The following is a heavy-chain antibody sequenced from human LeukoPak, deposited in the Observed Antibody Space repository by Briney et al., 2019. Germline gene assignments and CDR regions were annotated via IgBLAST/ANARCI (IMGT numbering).Heavy chain of an antibody. J-gene: IGHJ4*02. CDR3: AKGGYMVRGANDY. Sequence: GRSLRLSCVASGFTFDDYAMHWVRQAPGKGLEWVSGISWNSGSIGYADSVKGRFTISRDNAKNSLYLQMNSLRAEDTALYYCAKGGYMVRGANDYWGQGTLVTVSS. CDR2: ISWNSGSI. D-gene: IGHD3-10*01. V-gene: IGHV3-9*01. CDR1: GFTFDDYA.